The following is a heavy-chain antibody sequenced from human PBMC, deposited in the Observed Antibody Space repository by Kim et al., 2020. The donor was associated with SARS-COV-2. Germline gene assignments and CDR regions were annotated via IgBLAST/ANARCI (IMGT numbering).Heavy chain of an antibody. J-gene: IGHJ4*02. Sequence: GGSLRLSCAASGFTFSSSWMHWVRQAPGKGLVWLSHISNDGYTTAYADSVKGRFTVSRDNAKNTLYLQMISLRAEDTAVYFSARSPSGPEGYWGQGTLVTVSS. V-gene: IGHV3-74*01. CDR1: GFTFSSSW. CDR3: ARSPSGPEGY. CDR2: ISNDGYTT.